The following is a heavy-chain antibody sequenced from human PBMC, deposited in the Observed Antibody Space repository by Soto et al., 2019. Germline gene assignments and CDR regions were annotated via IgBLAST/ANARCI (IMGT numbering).Heavy chain of an antibody. CDR3: ARVAFSYFGTDV. J-gene: IGHJ6*02. V-gene: IGHV4-4*07. Sequence: SETLSLTCSVPGGAITSYYWSWVRQPAGKGLEWIGRVFSSGSTSYNASLKSRVTMSIDTSKNEVSLTLRSVTAADTGVYYCARVAFSYFGTDVWGPGTTVTVSS. D-gene: IGHD3-3*02. CDR2: VFSSGST. CDR1: GGAITSYY.